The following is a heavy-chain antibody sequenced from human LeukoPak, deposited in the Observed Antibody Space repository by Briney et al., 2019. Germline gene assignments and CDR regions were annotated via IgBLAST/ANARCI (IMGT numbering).Heavy chain of an antibody. CDR1: GFTFNAFG. J-gene: IGHJ4*02. D-gene: IGHD6-19*01. Sequence: GGSLRLSCAASGFTFNAFGMNWVRQAPGKGLEWVSYIGTTSGAIYYADSVKGRFTISRDSAKNSLYLQMNSLRAEDTAVYYCAKVSNGDNYFDFWGQGTLVTVSS. CDR2: IGTTSGAI. V-gene: IGHV3-48*01. CDR3: AKVSNGDNYFDF.